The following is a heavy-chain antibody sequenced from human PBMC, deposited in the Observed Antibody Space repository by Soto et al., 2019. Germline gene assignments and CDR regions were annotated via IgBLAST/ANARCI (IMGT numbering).Heavy chain of an antibody. CDR2: ISAYNGNT. D-gene: IGHD6-19*01. CDR1: GYTFTSYG. Sequence: VASVKVSCKASGYTFTSYGISWVRQAPGQGLEWMGWISAYNGNTNYAQKLQGRVTMTTDTSTSTAYMELSRLRSDDTAVYYCASLSLAVAGYYCGQGTLVTVSS. CDR3: ASLSLAVAGYY. J-gene: IGHJ4*02. V-gene: IGHV1-18*01.